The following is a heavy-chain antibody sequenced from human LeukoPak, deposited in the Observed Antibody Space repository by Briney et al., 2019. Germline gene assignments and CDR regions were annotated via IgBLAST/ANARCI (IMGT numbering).Heavy chain of an antibody. D-gene: IGHD2/OR15-2a*01. J-gene: IGHJ6*02. CDR1: GFTFSSYA. V-gene: IGHV3-23*01. CDR2: ISGSGGST. CDR3: AKGLYAHYFYGLDV. Sequence: PGGSLRLSCAASGFTFSSYAMSWVRQAPGKGLEWVSAISGSGGSTYYADSVKGRFTISRDNSKSTLYLQMNSLRAEDTALYYCAKGLYAHYFYGLDVWGQGTTVTVSS.